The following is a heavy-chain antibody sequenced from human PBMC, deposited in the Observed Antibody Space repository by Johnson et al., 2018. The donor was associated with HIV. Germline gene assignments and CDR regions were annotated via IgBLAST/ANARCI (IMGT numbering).Heavy chain of an antibody. V-gene: IGHV3-13*01. J-gene: IGHJ3*02. CDR3: ARGLIAVAGFDAFDI. D-gene: IGHD6-19*01. Sequence: VQLVESGGGLVQPGGSLRLSCAASGFKFRNHDMHWVRQATGKGLEWVSAIGPTGDTYYPGSVKGRFTISRENAKNSLYLQMNSLRAGDTAVYYCARGLIAVAGFDAFDIWGQGTMVTVSS. CDR1: GFKFRNHD. CDR2: IGPTGDT.